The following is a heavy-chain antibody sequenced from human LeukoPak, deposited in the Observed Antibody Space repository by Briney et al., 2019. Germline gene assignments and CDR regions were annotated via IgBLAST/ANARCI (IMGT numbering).Heavy chain of an antibody. J-gene: IGHJ3*02. Sequence: SETLSLTCTVSGGSISSYYWSWIRQPAGKGLEWIGYIRYSGSTNYNPSLKSRVTMSVDTSKNQFSLKLSSVTAADTAVYYCARERFTNSGSFDIWGQGTMVTVSS. V-gene: IGHV4-59*01. CDR3: ARERFTNSGSFDI. CDR1: GGSISSYY. CDR2: IRYSGST. D-gene: IGHD3-3*01.